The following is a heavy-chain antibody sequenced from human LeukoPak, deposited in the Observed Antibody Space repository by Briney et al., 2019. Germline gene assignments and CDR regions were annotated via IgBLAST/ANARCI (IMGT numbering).Heavy chain of an antibody. Sequence: GGSLRLSCVASKFTFSSSWMSWVRQAPGKGLEGVANIKRDGSEEYYVDSVQGRFTISRDNAKNSLYLQMNSLRAEDTAVYYCAKDLGEERGAFDIWGQGTMVTVSS. CDR2: IKRDGSEE. D-gene: IGHD1-1*01. CDR3: AKDLGEERGAFDI. J-gene: IGHJ3*02. V-gene: IGHV3-7*01. CDR1: KFTFSSSW.